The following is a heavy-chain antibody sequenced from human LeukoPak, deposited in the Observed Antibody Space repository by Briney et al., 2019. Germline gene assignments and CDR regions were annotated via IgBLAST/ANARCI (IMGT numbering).Heavy chain of an antibody. CDR2: IYYSGST. CDR1: GGSFSGYY. CDR3: ARASNDYGDYGMAFDI. D-gene: IGHD4-17*01. Sequence: SETLSLTCAVYGGSFSGYYWSWIRQPPGKGLEWIGYIYYSGSTNYNPSLKSRVTISVDTSKNQFSLKLSSVTAADTAVYYCARASNDYGDYGMAFDIWGQGTMVTVSS. J-gene: IGHJ3*02. V-gene: IGHV4-59*01.